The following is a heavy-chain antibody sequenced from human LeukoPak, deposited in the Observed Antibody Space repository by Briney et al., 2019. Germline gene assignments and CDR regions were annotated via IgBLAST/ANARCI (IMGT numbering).Heavy chain of an antibody. V-gene: IGHV3-30*03. CDR3: ARASTVTTYSFDY. Sequence: PGGSLRLSCAASGFTFSSYGMHWVRQAPGKGLEWVAVISYDESFKYYSDSVKGRFTISRDNSKNTLYLQMNSLRAEDTAVYYCARASTVTTYSFDYWGQGTLVTVSS. CDR2: ISYDESFK. D-gene: IGHD4-17*01. CDR1: GFTFSSYG. J-gene: IGHJ4*02.